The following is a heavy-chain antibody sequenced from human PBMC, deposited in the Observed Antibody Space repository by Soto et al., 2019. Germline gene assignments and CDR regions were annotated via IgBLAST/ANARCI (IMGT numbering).Heavy chain of an antibody. CDR2: ISAYNGNT. J-gene: IGHJ4*02. CDR3: ARVRNYDFWSGSAPFDY. D-gene: IGHD3-3*01. Sequence: ASVKVSCKASGYTFTSYGISWVRQAPGQGLEWMGWISAYNGNTNYAQKLQGRVTMTTGTSTSTAYMELRSLRSDDTAVYYCARVRNYDFWSGSAPFDYWGQGTLVTVSS. CDR1: GYTFTSYG. V-gene: IGHV1-18*01.